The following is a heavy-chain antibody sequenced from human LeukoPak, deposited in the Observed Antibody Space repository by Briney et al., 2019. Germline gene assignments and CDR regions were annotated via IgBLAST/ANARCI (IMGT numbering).Heavy chain of an antibody. D-gene: IGHD2-2*01. Sequence: ASVKVSFKASVYTFTSYDSNWVRHATAQGLEWVGWRNTNSGRTGYAQKFHGRLTITRDTSISTAYMELSSLRSDDAAVYYCARARQQWPRFDPWGQGTLVTVSS. CDR1: VYTFTSYD. CDR3: ARARQQWPRFDP. CDR2: RNTNSGRT. J-gene: IGHJ5*02. V-gene: IGHV1-8*01.